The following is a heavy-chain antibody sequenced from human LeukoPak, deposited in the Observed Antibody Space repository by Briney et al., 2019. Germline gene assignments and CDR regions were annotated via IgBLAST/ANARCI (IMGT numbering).Heavy chain of an antibody. V-gene: IGHV4-30-2*01. D-gene: IGHD2-15*01. CDR3: ARDGIGGSCDY. J-gene: IGHJ4*02. Sequence: SETLSLTCTVSGGSISSGSYYWSWIRQPPGKGLEWIGYIYYSGSTYYNPSLKSRVTISVDTSKNQFSLKLSSVTAADTAVYYCARDGIGGSCDYWGQGTLVTVSS. CDR2: IYYSGST. CDR1: GGSISSGSYY.